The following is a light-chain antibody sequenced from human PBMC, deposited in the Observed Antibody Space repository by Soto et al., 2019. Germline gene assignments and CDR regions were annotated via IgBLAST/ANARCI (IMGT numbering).Light chain of an antibody. Sequence: QLVLTQSPSASASLGASVKLTCTLSSGHSSDAIAWHQQQPEKGPRYLMQVNSDGSHSKGDGIPDRFSGSRSGAERYLTISSLQSEDEADYYCQTWGTGIHVVFGGGTQLTVL. CDR2: VNSDGSH. CDR3: QTWGTGIHVV. J-gene: IGLJ2*01. V-gene: IGLV4-69*01. CDR1: SGHSSDA.